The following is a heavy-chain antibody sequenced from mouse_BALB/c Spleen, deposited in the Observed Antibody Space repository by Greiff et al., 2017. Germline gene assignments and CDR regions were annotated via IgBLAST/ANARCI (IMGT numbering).Heavy chain of an antibody. CDR2: INPSTGYT. Sequence: VMLVESGAELVKPGASVKLSCTASGYTFTSYWMHWVKQRPGQGLEWIGYINPSTGYTEYNQKFKDKATLTADKSSSTAYMQLSSLTSEDSAVYYCATAGLRRAMDYWGQGTSVTVSS. D-gene: IGHD2-2*01. CDR1: GYTFTSYW. J-gene: IGHJ4*01. CDR3: ATAGLRRAMDY. V-gene: IGHV1-7*01.